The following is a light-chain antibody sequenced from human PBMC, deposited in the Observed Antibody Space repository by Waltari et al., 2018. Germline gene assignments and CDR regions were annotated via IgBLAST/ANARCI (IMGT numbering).Light chain of an antibody. CDR1: QSLLHSNGYNY. CDR3: MEALQSVT. V-gene: IGKV2-28*01. CDR2: LGS. Sequence: DIVMTQSPLSLSVTPGEPASISCRSSQSLLHSNGYNYLDWYLQKPGQSPQILIYLGSNRASGVPDRFFGSGSGTDFTLHISRVEAEDAGVYYCMEALQSVTFGQGTRLEIK. J-gene: IGKJ5*01.